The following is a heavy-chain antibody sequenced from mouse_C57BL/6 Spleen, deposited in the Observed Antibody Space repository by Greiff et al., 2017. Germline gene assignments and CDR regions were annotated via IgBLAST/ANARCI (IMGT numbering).Heavy chain of an antibody. D-gene: IGHD1-1*01. CDR1: GYSFTGYY. J-gene: IGHJ2*01. CDR3: ARRGVYYYGSSYYFDY. CDR2: INPSTGGT. Sequence: EVQLQQSGPELVKPGASVKISCKASGYSFTGYYMNWVKQSPEKSLEWIGEINPSTGGTTYNQKFKAKATLTVDKSSSTAYMQLKSLTSEDSAVYYCARRGVYYYGSSYYFDYWGQGTTLTVSS. V-gene: IGHV1-42*01.